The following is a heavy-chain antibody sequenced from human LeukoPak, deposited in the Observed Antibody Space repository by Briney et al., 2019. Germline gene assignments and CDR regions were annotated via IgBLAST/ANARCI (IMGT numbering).Heavy chain of an antibody. D-gene: IGHD7-27*01. CDR2: IKQDGSEK. V-gene: IGHV3-7*01. CDR1: GFTFSSYW. CDR3: AREAGDLEVDAFDI. Sequence: PGGSLRLSCAASGFTFSSYWMSWVRQAPGKGLEWVANIKQDGSEKYYVDSVKGRFTISSDNDKNSLYLQMNSLRAEDTAVYYCAREAGDLEVDAFDIWGQGTMVTVSS. J-gene: IGHJ3*02.